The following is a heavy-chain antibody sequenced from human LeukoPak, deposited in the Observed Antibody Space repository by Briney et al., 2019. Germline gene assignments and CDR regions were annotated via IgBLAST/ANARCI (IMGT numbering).Heavy chain of an antibody. D-gene: IGHD3-3*01. CDR1: GYTFTSYA. J-gene: IGHJ4*02. CDR3: ARDPGLRFLEWLQHFDY. V-gene: IGHV1-3*01. CDR2: INAGNGNT. Sequence: ASVKVSCKASGYTFTSYAMHWVRQAPGQRLEWMGWINAGNGNTKYSQKFQGRVTMTTDTSTSTAYMELRSLRSDDTAVYYCARDPGLRFLEWLQHFDYWGQGTLVTVSS.